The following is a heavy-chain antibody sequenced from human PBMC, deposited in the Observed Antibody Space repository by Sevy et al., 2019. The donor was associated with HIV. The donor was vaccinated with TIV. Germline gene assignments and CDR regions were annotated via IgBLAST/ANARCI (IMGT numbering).Heavy chain of an antibody. CDR1: GGSISSVNW. CDR3: ARGGETPRAFDP. CDR2: IYHSGST. V-gene: IGHV4-4*02. Sequence: SETLSLTCAVSGGSISSVNWWHWVRQPPGKGLEWIGEIYHSGSTNYNPSLKSRVTISVDNSKNQFSLKLSSVTAADTAVYYCARGGETPRAFDPWGQGSLVTVSS. D-gene: IGHD3-16*01. J-gene: IGHJ5*02.